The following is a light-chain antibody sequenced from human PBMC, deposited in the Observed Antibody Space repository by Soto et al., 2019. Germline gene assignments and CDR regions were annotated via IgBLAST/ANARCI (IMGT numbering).Light chain of an antibody. Sequence: QPVLTQPPSASGTPGQRVTISASGSSSNIGSNTVSWYQQLPGTTPKLLIYDNDERPSGVPVRFSGSKSATSASLAISGLQSEDEGDYYCATWDDSRNGYVFGPGTKLTVL. CDR2: DND. CDR1: SSNIGSNT. J-gene: IGLJ1*01. CDR3: ATWDDSRNGYV. V-gene: IGLV1-44*01.